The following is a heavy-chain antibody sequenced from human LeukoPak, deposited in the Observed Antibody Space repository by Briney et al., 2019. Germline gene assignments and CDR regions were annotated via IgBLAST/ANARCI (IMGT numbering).Heavy chain of an antibody. CDR1: GFTVSSTY. CDR2: IYSGGGT. CDR3: ASCVVAKGYFDY. V-gene: IGHV3-66*01. J-gene: IGHJ4*02. D-gene: IGHD3-22*01. Sequence: PGGSLRLSCAASGFTVSSTYISWVRQAPGKGLPWVSVIYSGGGTYYAASVKGRFTISRDNAKNSLYLQMNSLRAEDTAVYYCASCVVAKGYFDYWGQGTLVTVSS.